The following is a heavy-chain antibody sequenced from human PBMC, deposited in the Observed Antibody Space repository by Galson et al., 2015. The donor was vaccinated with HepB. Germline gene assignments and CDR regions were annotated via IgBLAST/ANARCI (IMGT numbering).Heavy chain of an antibody. CDR3: ARAFLYYDFWSGYRP. Sequence: SVKVSCKASGYTFTGYYMHWVRQAPGQGLEWMGWINPNSGATNYAQKFQGRVTMTRDTSISTAYMELSRLRSDDTAVYYCARAFLYYDFWSGYRPWGQGTMVTVSS. J-gene: IGHJ3*01. CDR2: INPNSGAT. V-gene: IGHV1-2*02. CDR1: GYTFTGYY. D-gene: IGHD3-3*01.